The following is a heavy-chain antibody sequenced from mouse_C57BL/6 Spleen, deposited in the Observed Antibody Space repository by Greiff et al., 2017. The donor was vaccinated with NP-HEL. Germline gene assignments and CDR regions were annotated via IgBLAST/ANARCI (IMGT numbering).Heavy chain of an antibody. CDR3: ARSTAQADYFDY. J-gene: IGHJ2*01. V-gene: IGHV1-76*01. Sequence: VKLMESGAELVRPGASVKLSCKASGYTFTDYYINWVKQRPGQGLEWIARIYPGSGNTYYNEKFKGKATLTAEKSSSTAYMQLSSLTSEDSAVYFCARSTAQADYFDYWGQGTTLTVSS. D-gene: IGHD3-2*02. CDR1: GYTFTDYY. CDR2: IYPGSGNT.